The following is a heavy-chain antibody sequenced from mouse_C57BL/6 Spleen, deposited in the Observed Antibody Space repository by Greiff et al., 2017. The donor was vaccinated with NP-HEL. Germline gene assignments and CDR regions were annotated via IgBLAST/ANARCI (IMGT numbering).Heavy chain of an antibody. V-gene: IGHV1-5*01. D-gene: IGHD2-4*01. Sequence: EVQLQQSGTVLARPGASVKMSCKTSGYTFTSYWMHWVKQRPGQGLEWIGAIYPGNSDTSYNQKFKGKAKLTAVTSAITAYMELSSLTNEDSAVYYCTRGGQDLDYDFPVYFDVWGTGTTVTVSS. CDR1: GYTFTSYW. CDR3: TRGGQDLDYDFPVYFDV. CDR2: IYPGNSDT. J-gene: IGHJ1*03.